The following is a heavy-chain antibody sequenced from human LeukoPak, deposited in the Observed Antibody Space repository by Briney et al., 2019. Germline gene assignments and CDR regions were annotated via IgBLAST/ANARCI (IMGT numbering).Heavy chain of an antibody. Sequence: GESLRISCKGSRYSFTSYWINWVRQMPGKGLEWMGRIDPSDSYTNYSPSFQSHVTISADKSISTAYLQWSSLKASDTAMYYCARLDYDILTGYGNIDYWGQGTLVTVSS. J-gene: IGHJ4*02. D-gene: IGHD3-9*01. CDR2: IDPSDSYT. V-gene: IGHV5-10-1*01. CDR1: RYSFTSYW. CDR3: ARLDYDILTGYGNIDY.